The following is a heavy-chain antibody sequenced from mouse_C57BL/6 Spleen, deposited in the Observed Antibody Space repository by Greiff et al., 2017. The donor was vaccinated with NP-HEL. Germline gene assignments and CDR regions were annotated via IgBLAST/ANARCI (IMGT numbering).Heavy chain of an antibody. CDR3: ARSGDYYGSSLNWYFDV. CDR2: IDPSDSET. V-gene: IGHV1-52*01. D-gene: IGHD1-1*01. CDR1: GYTFTSYW. Sequence: VQLQQSGAELVRPGSSVKLSCKASGYTFTSYWMHWVKQRPIQGLEWIGNIDPSDSETHYNQKFKDKATLTVDKSSSTAYMQLSSLTSEDSAVYYWARSGDYYGSSLNWYFDVWGTGTTVTVSS. J-gene: IGHJ1*03.